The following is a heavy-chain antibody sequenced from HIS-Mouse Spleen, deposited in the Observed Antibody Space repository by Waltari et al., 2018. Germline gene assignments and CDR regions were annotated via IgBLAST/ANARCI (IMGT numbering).Heavy chain of an antibody. CDR2: IKHSGRT. Sequence: QVQLQQWGAGLLKPSETLSLTCAVYGGSFSGYYWSWIRQPPGKGLEWIGEIKHSGRTNYNPSRKRRVTISVDTSKNQFSLKLSSVTAAETAVYYCARVADYWGQGTLVTVSS. J-gene: IGHJ4*02. CDR1: GGSFSGYY. V-gene: IGHV4-34*01. CDR3: ARVADY.